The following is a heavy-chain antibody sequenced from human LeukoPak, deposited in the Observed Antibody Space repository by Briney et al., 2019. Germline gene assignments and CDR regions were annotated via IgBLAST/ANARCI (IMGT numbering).Heavy chain of an antibody. V-gene: IGHV3-38-3*01. Sequence: GGSLRLSCAASGFTVSSNEMNWVRQAPGRGLEWVSSISGGSTYYADSVKGRFTISRDNSKNTLYLQMNSLRAEDTAVYYCARVYYYYYYMDVWGKGTTVTVSS. CDR1: GFTVSSNE. CDR2: ISGGST. CDR3: ARVYYYYYYMDV. J-gene: IGHJ6*03.